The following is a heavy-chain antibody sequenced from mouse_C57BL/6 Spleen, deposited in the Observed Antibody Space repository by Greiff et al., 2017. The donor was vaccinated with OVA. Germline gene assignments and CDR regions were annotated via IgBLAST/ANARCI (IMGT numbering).Heavy chain of an antibody. Sequence: VNLVESGAELARPGASVKMSCKASGYTFTSYTMHWVKQRPGQGLEWIGYINPSSGYTKYNQKFKDKATLTADKSSSTAYMQLSSLTSEDSAVYYCARDAMDYWGQGTSVTVSS. CDR2: INPSSGYT. J-gene: IGHJ4*01. CDR1: GYTFTSYT. CDR3: ARDAMDY. V-gene: IGHV1-4*01.